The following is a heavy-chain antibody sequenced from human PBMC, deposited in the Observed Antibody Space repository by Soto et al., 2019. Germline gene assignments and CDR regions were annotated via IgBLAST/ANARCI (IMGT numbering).Heavy chain of an antibody. CDR2: LIPAYRTP. CDR1: GYTFTSYG. J-gene: IGHJ4*02. Sequence: SVKVSCKASGYTFTSYGVSWVRQAPGQGLEWLGCLIPAYRTPNYAQKFQGRVTITADESTGTAYMTLSSLASDDTAVYYCATGVIWIGYFTVDSWGQGTRVTVSS. D-gene: IGHD3-3*01. V-gene: IGHV1-69*13. CDR3: ATGVIWIGYFTVDS.